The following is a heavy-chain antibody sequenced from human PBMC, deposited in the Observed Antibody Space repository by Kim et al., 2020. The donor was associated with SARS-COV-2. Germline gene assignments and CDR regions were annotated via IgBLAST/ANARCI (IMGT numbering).Heavy chain of an antibody. CDR1: GLLFSGYW. D-gene: IGHD4-17*01. CDR3: AGDQMTTGVMDI. V-gene: IGHV3-74*01. J-gene: IGHJ6*02. CDR2: LNSDGSVT. Sequence: GGSLRLSCAASGLLFSGYWMNWVRQAPGKGLVWVSRLNSDGSVTEYADSVKGRFTISRDNAKNTLYLQMDSLRVEDTALYYCAGDQMTTGVMDIWGQGTTVTVSS.